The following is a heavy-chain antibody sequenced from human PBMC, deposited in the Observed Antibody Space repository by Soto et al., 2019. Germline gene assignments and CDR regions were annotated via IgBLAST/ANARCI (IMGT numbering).Heavy chain of an antibody. D-gene: IGHD6-6*01. CDR1: GCSISSSSYY. CDR2: IYYSGIT. Sequence: SETLSLTCTVCGCSISSSSYYWCWIRQPPGKGLEWIGSIYYSGITYYNPSLKSRVTISLDTSKNQFSLKLSSVTAADTAVYYCARGSSIAGLYYGMDVWGQGNTVTVSS. V-gene: IGHV4-39*07. J-gene: IGHJ6*02. CDR3: ARGSSIAGLYYGMDV.